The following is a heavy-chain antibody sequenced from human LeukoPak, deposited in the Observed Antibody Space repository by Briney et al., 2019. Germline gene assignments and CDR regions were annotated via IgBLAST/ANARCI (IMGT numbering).Heavy chain of an antibody. D-gene: IGHD3-10*01. CDR2: RNPNSGNT. V-gene: IGHV1-8*01. CDR1: GYTFTSYD. Sequence: GASVKVSCKASGYTFTSYDINWVRQATGQGREWRGWRNPNSGNTGYAQKFQGRVTMTRNTSISTAYMELSSLSFEDTAVYYCANHYGSGYSWFDPWGQGTLVTVSS. CDR3: ANHYGSGYSWFDP. J-gene: IGHJ5*02.